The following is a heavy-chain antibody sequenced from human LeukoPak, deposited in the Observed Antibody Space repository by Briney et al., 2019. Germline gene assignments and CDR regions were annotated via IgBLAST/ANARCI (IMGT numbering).Heavy chain of an antibody. CDR1: GFTFSDYY. J-gene: IGHJ3*02. CDR3: AVAYDSDAFDI. CDR2: ISSSGSTI. Sequence: GGSLRLSRAASGFTFSDYYMSWIRQAPGKGLEWVSYISSSGSTIYYADSVKGRFTISRDNAKNSLYLQMNSLRAEDTAVYYCAVAYDSDAFDIWGQGTMVTVSS. V-gene: IGHV3-11*01. D-gene: IGHD3-3*01.